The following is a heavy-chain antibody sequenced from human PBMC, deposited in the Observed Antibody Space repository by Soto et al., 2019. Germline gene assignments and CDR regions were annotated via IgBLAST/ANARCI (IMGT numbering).Heavy chain of an antibody. V-gene: IGHV1-3*05. J-gene: IGHJ4*02. CDR2: IIAGNGNT. CDR3: ARSAISPFGGLIGPFDY. D-gene: IGHD3-16*02. Sequence: QVQLVQSGAEEKKPGASVKVSCQASGYTFTAYAIHWVRQAPGQRLEWMGWIIAGNGNTRYLQKFQTRITITRDTSASTAYMELSSLTFADTAVYYCARSAISPFGGLIGPFDYWGQGNLVAVSS. CDR1: GYTFTAYA.